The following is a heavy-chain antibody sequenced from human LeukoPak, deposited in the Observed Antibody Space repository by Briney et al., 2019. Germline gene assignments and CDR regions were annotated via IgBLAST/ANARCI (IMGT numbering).Heavy chain of an antibody. CDR2: IYHSGST. Sequence: PSETLSLTCAVSGYSISSGYYWGWIRQPPGKGLEWIGSIYHSGSTYYNPSLKSRVTISVDTSKNQFSLKLSSVTAADTAVYYCARIGGYSYGGALDYWGQGTLDTVSS. D-gene: IGHD5-18*01. J-gene: IGHJ4*02. CDR3: ARIGGYSYGGALDY. CDR1: GYSISSGYY. V-gene: IGHV4-38-2*01.